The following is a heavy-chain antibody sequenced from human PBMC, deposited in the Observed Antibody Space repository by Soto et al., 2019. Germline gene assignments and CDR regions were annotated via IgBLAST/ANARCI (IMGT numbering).Heavy chain of an antibody. J-gene: IGHJ3*02. CDR1: GYIFTSYW. CDR2: VYPFYSDT. D-gene: IGHD4-17*01. V-gene: IGHV5-51*01. CDR3: ASQTVSAAFDI. Sequence: GESLKISCKGSGYIFTSYWIGWVLHMPGKCLDCVGIVYPFYSDTRYGPSFQGRVTISGEKSISTCYVQWTSLKASDSAKYYCASQTVSAAFDIWGQGTRVTVSS.